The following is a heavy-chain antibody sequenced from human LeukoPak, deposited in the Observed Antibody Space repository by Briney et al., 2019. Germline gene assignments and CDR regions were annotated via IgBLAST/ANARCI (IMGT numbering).Heavy chain of an antibody. V-gene: IGHV3-43D*03. CDR2: ISWDGGST. CDR3: AKDMVGRYGSGGYED. D-gene: IGHD3-10*01. CDR1: SFTFDDFT. J-gene: IGHJ4*02. Sequence: GVSLRRYCSASSFTFDDFTMHRQAHAPGIGRKGGTRISWDGGSTYYADSVKGRFAISRHKSKDSLYLQMNSLRAEDTALYSCAKDMVGRYGSGGYEDWGQGTLVTVSS.